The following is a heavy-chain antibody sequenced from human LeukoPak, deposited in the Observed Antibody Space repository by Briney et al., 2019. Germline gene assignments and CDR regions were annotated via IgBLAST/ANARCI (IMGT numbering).Heavy chain of an antibody. D-gene: IGHD3-3*01. CDR3: ARKSSYDFWSGYTDHNWFDP. CDR1: GGSISSYY. V-gene: IGHV4-59*08. Sequence: TSETLSLTCTVSGGSISSYYWSWIRQPPGKGLEWIGYIYYSGSTNYNPSLKSRVTISVDTSKNQFSLKLSSVTAADTAVYYCARKSSYDFWSGYTDHNWFDPWGQGTLVTVSS. J-gene: IGHJ5*02. CDR2: IYYSGST.